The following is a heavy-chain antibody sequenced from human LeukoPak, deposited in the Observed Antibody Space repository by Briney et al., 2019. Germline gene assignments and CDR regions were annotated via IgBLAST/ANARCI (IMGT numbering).Heavy chain of an antibody. CDR2: LSGGGDSR. V-gene: IGHV3-23*01. CDR3: AKAVRSMVTGGGYFDS. Sequence: PGGSLRLSCAASGFTFSNYAMSWVRQAPGKGLEWVSSLSGGGDSRYYADSLMGRFTISRYNSKNTLYLKMNRLRAEDTAVYYCAKAVRSMVTGGGYFDSWGQGTLVTVSS. D-gene: IGHD3-10*01. J-gene: IGHJ4*02. CDR1: GFTFSNYA.